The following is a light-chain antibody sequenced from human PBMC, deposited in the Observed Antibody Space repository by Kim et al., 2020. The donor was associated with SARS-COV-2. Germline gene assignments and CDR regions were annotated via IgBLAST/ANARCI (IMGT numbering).Light chain of an antibody. V-gene: IGKV3-20*01. J-gene: IGKJ1*01. CDR1: QSVSSSY. CDR2: GAS. Sequence: ETVLTQSPGTLSLSPGERATLSCRASQSVSSSYLAWYQQKPGQAPRLLIYGASSRATGIPDRFSGIGSGTDFTLTISRLEPEDFAVYYCQCYDSSGWTFGQGTKVEIK. CDR3: QCYDSSGWT.